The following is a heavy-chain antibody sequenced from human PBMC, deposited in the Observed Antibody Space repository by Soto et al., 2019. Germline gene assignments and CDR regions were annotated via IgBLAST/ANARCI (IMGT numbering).Heavy chain of an antibody. CDR3: ARARVRCLHGMDV. V-gene: IGHV4-34*01. CDR1: GGSFSGYY. D-gene: IGHD3-16*01. CDR2: INHSGST. J-gene: IGHJ6*02. Sequence: SETLSLTCAVYGGSFSGYYWSWIRRPPGKGLEWIGEINHSGSTNYNPSLKSRVTISVDTSKNQFSLKLSSVTAADAAVYYCARARVRCLHGMDVWGQGTTVTVSS.